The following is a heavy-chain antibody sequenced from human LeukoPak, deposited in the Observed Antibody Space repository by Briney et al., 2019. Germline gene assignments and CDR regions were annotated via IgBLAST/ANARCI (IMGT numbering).Heavy chain of an antibody. J-gene: IGHJ3*02. CDR3: ARDLYSSRTNDAFVI. V-gene: IGHV4-39*07. Sequence: SETLSLTCSVSGDSVTNSKFYWSWIRQTPGGGLEWIATIYHSATTHYNPSLRSRLLISLDPSANQFSLRMNSVSAADTAVYYCARDLYSSRTNDAFVIWGQGTMPTISS. CDR1: GDSVTNSKFY. D-gene: IGHD6-13*01. CDR2: IYHSATT.